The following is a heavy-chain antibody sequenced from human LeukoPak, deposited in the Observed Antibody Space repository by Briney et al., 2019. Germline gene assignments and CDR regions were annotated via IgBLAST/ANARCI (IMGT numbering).Heavy chain of an antibody. J-gene: IGHJ4*02. CDR3: ARVGGDQPLKYYFDY. V-gene: IGHV3-21*01. CDR2: ISSSSSYI. Sequence: GGSLTLACSASGCTFSSESMNWFRPSPEKELERLSSISSSSSYIYYADSVKGRFTISRDNAKNSLYLQMNSLRAEDTAVYYCARVGGDQPLKYYFDYWGQGTLVTVSS. CDR1: GCTFSSES. D-gene: IGHD2-2*01.